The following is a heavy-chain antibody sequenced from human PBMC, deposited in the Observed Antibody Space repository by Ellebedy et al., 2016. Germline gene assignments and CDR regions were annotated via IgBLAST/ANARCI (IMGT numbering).Heavy chain of an antibody. CDR2: INPSGGST. CDR3: ARSMTTVTSPDAFDI. J-gene: IGHJ3*02. V-gene: IGHV1-46*01. CDR1: GYTFTSYY. D-gene: IGHD4-17*01. Sequence: ASVKVSXXASGYTFTSYYMHWVRQAPGQGLEWMGIINPSGGSTSYAQKFQGRVTMTRDTSTSTVYMELSSLRSEDTAVYYCARSMTTVTSPDAFDIWGQGTMVTVSS.